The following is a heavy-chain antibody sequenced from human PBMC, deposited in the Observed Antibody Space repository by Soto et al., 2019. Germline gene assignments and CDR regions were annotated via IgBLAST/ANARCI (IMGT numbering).Heavy chain of an antibody. Sequence: PSQALSLTCAVDGGSYSGYYWSWIRQPPGKGLEWIGEINHSGSTNYNPSLKIRVTISVDTSKNQFALKLSSVTDADTAVYYCARGLKNQAGNWFDPWGQGTLVTVSS. D-gene: IGHD3-16*01. CDR1: GGSYSGYY. CDR3: ARGLKNQAGNWFDP. CDR2: INHSGST. V-gene: IGHV4-34*01. J-gene: IGHJ5*02.